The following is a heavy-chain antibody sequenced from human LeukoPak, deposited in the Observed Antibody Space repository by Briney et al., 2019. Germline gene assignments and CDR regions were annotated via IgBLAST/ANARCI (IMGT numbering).Heavy chain of an antibody. CDR2: IYYSGST. V-gene: IGHV4-39*07. J-gene: IGHJ6*03. CDR3: ARVFDSGSQAYFYYMDV. D-gene: IGHD3-10*01. Sequence: SETLSLTCTVSGGSISSSSYYWGWIRQPPGKGLEWIGSIYYSGSTYYNPSLKSRVTISVDTSKNQFSLKVSSVTAADTAVYYCARVFDSGSQAYFYYMDVWGKGTAVTISS. CDR1: GGSISSSSYY.